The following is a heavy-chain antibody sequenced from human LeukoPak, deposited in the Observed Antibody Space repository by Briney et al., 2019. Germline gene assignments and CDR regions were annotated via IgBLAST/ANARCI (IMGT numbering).Heavy chain of an antibody. CDR3: ARADCSSSTCYLRRSWFDP. CDR2: ISTSSRYI. V-gene: IGHV3-21*01. J-gene: IGHJ5*02. Sequence: GGSLRLSCAASGFTLSNYDMNWVRQAPGKGLEWVSSISTSSRYIFYKDSVRGRFTISRDDAKNSLHLEMNSLRAEDTAVYYCARADCSSSTCYLRRSWFDPWGQGTLVTVSS. D-gene: IGHD2-2*01. CDR1: GFTLSNYD.